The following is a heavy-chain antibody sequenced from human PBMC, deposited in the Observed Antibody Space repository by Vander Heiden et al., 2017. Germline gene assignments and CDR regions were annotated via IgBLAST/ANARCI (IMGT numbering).Heavy chain of an antibody. CDR1: GDSVSSNSAA. CDR2: TYYRSKWQN. J-gene: IGHJ4*02. CDR3: ARMAVAGDFDY. V-gene: IGHV6-1*01. D-gene: IGHD6-19*01. Sequence: QVQLRQSGPGLVTPSQTLSLTCALSGDSVSSNSAAWHWLRKSPSRGLEWLGRTYYRSKWQNDYALSVKSRVTVNPDTSKNQFSLQLMFVTPDDTAVYYCARMAVAGDFDYWGQGTLVTVSS.